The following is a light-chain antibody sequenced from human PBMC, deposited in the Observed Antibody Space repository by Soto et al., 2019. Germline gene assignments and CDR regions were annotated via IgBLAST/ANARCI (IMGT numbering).Light chain of an antibody. V-gene: IGKV1-5*01. CDR1: QSINTW. Sequence: DIQMTQSPSTVSASVGDRVTITCRASQSINTWLAWYQQKPGKAPNLLIYDASRLQSGVPSRFSGSGSGTEFTLTIGSLQPDDFASYYCQHYDSYSGTFGQGTKVDI. CDR2: DAS. CDR3: QHYDSYSGT. J-gene: IGKJ1*01.